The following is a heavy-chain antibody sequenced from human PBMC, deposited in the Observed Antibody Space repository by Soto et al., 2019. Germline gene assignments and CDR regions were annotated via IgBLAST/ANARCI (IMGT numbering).Heavy chain of an antibody. Sequence: SETLSLTCTVSGGAISTYYWSWIRQTAGKGLEWIGRIYSSGSTKYNPALQSRVTMSLDTSNNQFSLRLTSVTAADTAVYYCARGQRFSDWFDPWGQGTLVTVSS. J-gene: IGHJ5*02. CDR1: GGAISTYY. V-gene: IGHV4-4*07. CDR2: IYSSGST. CDR3: ARGQRFSDWFDP. D-gene: IGHD3-3*01.